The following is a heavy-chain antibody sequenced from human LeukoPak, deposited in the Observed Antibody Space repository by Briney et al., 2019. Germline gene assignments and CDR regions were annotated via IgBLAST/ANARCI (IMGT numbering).Heavy chain of an antibody. V-gene: IGHV3-7*01. CDR1: AFTFSSYW. D-gene: IGHD6-13*01. Sequence: GGSLRLSCAASAFTFSSYWTGWVRQAPGKGLEWVANIQQDGSEKYYVDSVKGRLTICRDNAKNSLYLEMNSLGAEDTAVYYCARDPGIAAAGTGWFDPWGQGTLVTVSS. CDR2: IQQDGSEK. CDR3: ARDPGIAAAGTGWFDP. J-gene: IGHJ5*02.